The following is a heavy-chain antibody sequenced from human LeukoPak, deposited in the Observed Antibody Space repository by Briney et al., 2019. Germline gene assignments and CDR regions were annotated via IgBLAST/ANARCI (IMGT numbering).Heavy chain of an antibody. J-gene: IGHJ6*03. D-gene: IGHD3-10*01. CDR2: IYYSGST. CDR1: GGSISSHY. V-gene: IGHV4-59*11. Sequence: KASETLSLTCTVSGGSISSHYWSWIRQPPGKGLEWIGYIYYSGSTNYNPPLKSRVTISVDTSKNQFSLKLSSVTAADTAVYYCASGVLGSYYYYYMDVWGKGTTVTVSS. CDR3: ASGVLGSYYYYYMDV.